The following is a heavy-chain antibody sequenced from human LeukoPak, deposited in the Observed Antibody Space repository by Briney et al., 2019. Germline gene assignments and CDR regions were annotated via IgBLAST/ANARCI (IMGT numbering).Heavy chain of an antibody. CDR1: GFTFSSYW. Sequence: PGGSLRLSCAASGFTFSSYWMSWVRQAPGKGLEWVANIKQDGSEKYYVDSVKGRFTISGDNAKNSLYLQMNSLRAEDTAVYYCARVSSGSYYYYYYYMDVWGKGTTVTVSS. CDR3: ARVSSGSYYYYYYYMDV. V-gene: IGHV3-7*04. CDR2: IKQDGSEK. J-gene: IGHJ6*03. D-gene: IGHD3-10*01.